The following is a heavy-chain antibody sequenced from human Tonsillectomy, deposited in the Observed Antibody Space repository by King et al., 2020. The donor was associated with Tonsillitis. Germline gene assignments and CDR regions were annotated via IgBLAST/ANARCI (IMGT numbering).Heavy chain of an antibody. V-gene: IGHV3-21*01. Sequence: VQLVESGGGLVKPGGSLRLSCAASGFTFSSYSMNWVRQAPGKGLEWVSSISSSSSYIYYADSVKGRFTISRDNAKNSLYLQMNSLRAEDTAVYYCAREGLVPGAFDIWGEGTMVTVSS. CDR1: GFTFSSYS. CDR2: ISSSSSYI. CDR3: AREGLVPGAFDI. J-gene: IGHJ3*02.